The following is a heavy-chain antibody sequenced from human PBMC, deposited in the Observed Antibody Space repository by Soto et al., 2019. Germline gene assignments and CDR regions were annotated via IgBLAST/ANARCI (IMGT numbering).Heavy chain of an antibody. CDR1: GFTFSSYG. CDR2: IWYDGSNK. J-gene: IGHJ6*02. V-gene: IGHV3-33*01. Sequence: GGSLRLSCAASGFTFSSYGMHWVRQAPGKGLEWVAVIWYDGSNKYYADSVKGRFTISRDNSKNTLYLQMNSLRAEDTAVYYCARDTRSGIAAAGIPGYYYGMDVWGQGTTVTVSS. D-gene: IGHD6-13*01. CDR3: ARDTRSGIAAAGIPGYYYGMDV.